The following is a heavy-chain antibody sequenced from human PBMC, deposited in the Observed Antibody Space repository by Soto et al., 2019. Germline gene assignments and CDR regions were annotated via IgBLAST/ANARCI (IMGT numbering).Heavy chain of an antibody. Sequence: GGSLRLSCAASGFTFSSYSMSWVRQAPGKGLEWVSAIKGSGSSKYYADSVKGRFTISIDNSKNTLYLQMNSLRAEDTAVYYCARADGCGDMLTGYYDFWGQGTLVTVSS. J-gene: IGHJ4*02. CDR3: ARADGCGDMLTGYYDF. D-gene: IGHD3-9*01. V-gene: IGHV3-23*05. CDR1: GFTFSSYS. CDR2: IKGSGSSK.